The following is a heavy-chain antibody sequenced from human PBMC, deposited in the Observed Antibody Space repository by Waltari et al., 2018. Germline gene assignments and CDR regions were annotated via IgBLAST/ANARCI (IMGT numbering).Heavy chain of an antibody. D-gene: IGHD5-12*01. V-gene: IGHV4-61*02. J-gene: IGHJ2*01. CDR3: ARGPGRLDL. CDR2: IYTSGST. Sequence: QVQLQESGPGLVKPSQTLSLTCTVSGGSISSGSYYWSWIRQPAGKGLEWIGRIYTSGSTNYNPSRKSRVTISVDTSKNQFSLKLSSVTAADTAVYYCARGPGRLDLWGRGTLVTVSS. CDR1: GGSISSGSYY.